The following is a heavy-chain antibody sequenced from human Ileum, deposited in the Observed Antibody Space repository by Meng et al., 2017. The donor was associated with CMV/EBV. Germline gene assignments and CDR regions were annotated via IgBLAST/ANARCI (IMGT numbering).Heavy chain of an antibody. J-gene: IGHJ4*02. CDR1: GFTFSSCG. V-gene: IGHV3-23*01. Sequence: GESLKISCAASGFTFSSCGMTWVRQAPGKGLEWVSGISVSGGNTFYADSVKGRFTISKDNSKNTVYLQMNGLRVDDTAIYYCAGGRFDYWGQGTLVTVSS. CDR3: AGGRFDY. CDR2: ISVSGGNT.